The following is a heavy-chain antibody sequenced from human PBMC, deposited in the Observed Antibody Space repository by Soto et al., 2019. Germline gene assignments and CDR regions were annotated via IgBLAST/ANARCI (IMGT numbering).Heavy chain of an antibody. Sequence: GASVKVSCKASGGTFSSYAISWVRQAPGQGLEWMGGIIPIFGTANYAQKFQGRVTITADESTSTAYMELSSLRSEDTAVYYCASTNYDILTGYPNWFDPWGQGTLVTVSS. CDR2: IIPIFGTA. CDR1: GGTFSSYA. D-gene: IGHD3-9*01. V-gene: IGHV1-69*13. J-gene: IGHJ5*02. CDR3: ASTNYDILTGYPNWFDP.